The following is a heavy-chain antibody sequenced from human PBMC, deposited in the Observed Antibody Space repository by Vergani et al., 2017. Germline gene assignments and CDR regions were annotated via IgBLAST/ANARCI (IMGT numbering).Heavy chain of an antibody. Sequence: QVQLEQSGAEVKKPGSSVTVSCRASGGTFGSHTISWVRQAPGQGLEWVGWISAYNGNTNYAQKLQGRVTMTTDTSTSTAYMELRSLRSDDTAVYYCARDPDIVVVPAAPYYYYYYGMDVWGQGTTVTVSS. CDR3: ARDPDIVVVPAAPYYYYYYGMDV. J-gene: IGHJ6*02. CDR1: GGTFGSHT. D-gene: IGHD2-2*01. V-gene: IGHV1-18*01. CDR2: ISAYNGNT.